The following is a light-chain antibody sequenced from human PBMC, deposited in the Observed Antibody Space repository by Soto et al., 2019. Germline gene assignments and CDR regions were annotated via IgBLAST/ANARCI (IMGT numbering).Light chain of an antibody. Sequence: QSVLTQPPSASGTPGQRVTISCSGSSSNIGSNTVNWYQQLPGTAPKLLIYSNNQRPSGVPDRFSGSKSGASASLPISGRQSADEAAYYCGEWDDSLNGPYVFGTGTKLTVL. CDR2: SNN. CDR3: GEWDDSLNGPYV. V-gene: IGLV1-44*01. J-gene: IGLJ1*01. CDR1: SSNIGSNT.